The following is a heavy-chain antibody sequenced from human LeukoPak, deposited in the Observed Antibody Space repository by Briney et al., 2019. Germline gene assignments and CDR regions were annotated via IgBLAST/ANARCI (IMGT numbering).Heavy chain of an antibody. D-gene: IGHD6-19*01. Sequence: GGSLRLSCAASGFTFSSYGMHWVRQAPGKGLEWVAVISYDGSNKYYADSVKGRFTISRDNSKSTLYLQMNSLRAEDTAVYYCAKDAIAVAGKTHYYGMDVWGQGTTVTVSS. CDR3: AKDAIAVAGKTHYYGMDV. V-gene: IGHV3-30*18. J-gene: IGHJ6*02. CDR1: GFTFSSYG. CDR2: ISYDGSNK.